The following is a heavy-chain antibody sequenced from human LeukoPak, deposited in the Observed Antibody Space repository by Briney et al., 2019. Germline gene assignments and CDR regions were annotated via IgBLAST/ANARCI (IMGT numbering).Heavy chain of an antibody. V-gene: IGHV4-4*07. CDR1: GGSISSYY. D-gene: IGHD5-18*01. J-gene: IGHJ4*02. CDR3: AREQRDTAMSRGLDN. CDR2: IYTSGST. Sequence: PSETLSLTCTVSGGSISSYYWSWIRQPAGKGLEWIGRIYTSGSTNYNPSLKSRVTMSLDTSKSQSSLKLSSVTAADTAVYYCAREQRDTAMSRGLDNWGQGTLVTVSS.